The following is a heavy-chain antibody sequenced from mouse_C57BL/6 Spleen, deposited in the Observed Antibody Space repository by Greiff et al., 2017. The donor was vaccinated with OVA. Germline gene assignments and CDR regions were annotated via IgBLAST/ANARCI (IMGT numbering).Heavy chain of an antibody. V-gene: IGHV5-16*01. CDR2: INYDGSST. D-gene: IGHD1-1*01. CDR1: GFTFSDYY. Sequence: EVKLMESEGGLVQPGSSMKLSCTASGFTFSDYYMAWVRQVPEKGLEWVANINYDGSSTYYLDSLKSRFIISRDNAKNILYLQMSSLKSEDTATYYCARDRGYGRAMDYWGQGTSVTVSS. CDR3: ARDRGYGRAMDY. J-gene: IGHJ4*01.